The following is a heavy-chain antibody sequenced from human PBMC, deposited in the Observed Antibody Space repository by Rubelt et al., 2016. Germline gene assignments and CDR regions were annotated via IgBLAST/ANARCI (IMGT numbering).Heavy chain of an antibody. J-gene: IGHJ4*02. CDR3: ASGTVYFDN. V-gene: IGHV4-59*01. CDR2: VYYTGST. D-gene: IGHD3/OR15-3a*01. Sequence: QVQLQESGPGLVKPSETLSLTCTVSGGSISSYDWSWIRQPPGKGPEWIGYVYYTGSTHYNPSLKSRVTISADRSTNQLSLKVGSVTAADTAVDYCASGTVYFDNWGQGTLVTVSS. CDR1: GGSISSYD.